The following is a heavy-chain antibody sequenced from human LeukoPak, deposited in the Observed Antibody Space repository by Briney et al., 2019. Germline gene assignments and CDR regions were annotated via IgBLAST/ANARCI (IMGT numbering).Heavy chain of an antibody. CDR2: IYDSGST. V-gene: IGHV4-39*01. J-gene: IGHJ4*02. D-gene: IGHD5-24*01. CDR1: GGSIRSSYYY. CDR3: ARGSRQRWLQLLDY. Sequence: PSETLSLTCTVSGGSIRSSYYYWGWIRQPPGKGLEWIGSIYDSGSTYYNPSLKSRVTISVDTSKNQFSLKLSSVTAADTAVYYCARGSRQRWLQLLDYWGQGTLVTVSS.